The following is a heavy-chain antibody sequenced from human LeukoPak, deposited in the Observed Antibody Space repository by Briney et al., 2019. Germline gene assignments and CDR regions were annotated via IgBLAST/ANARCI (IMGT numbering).Heavy chain of an antibody. CDR3: AKGPGSYYYFDY. CDR2: ISGSGGST. V-gene: IGHV3-23*01. Sequence: ETLSLTCTVSGGSISSYYWSWIRQPPGKGLEWVSAISGSGGSTYYADSVKGRFTISRDNSKNTLYLQMNSLRAEDTAVYYCAKGPGSYYYFDYWGQGTLVTVSS. D-gene: IGHD1-26*01. J-gene: IGHJ4*02. CDR1: GGSISSYY.